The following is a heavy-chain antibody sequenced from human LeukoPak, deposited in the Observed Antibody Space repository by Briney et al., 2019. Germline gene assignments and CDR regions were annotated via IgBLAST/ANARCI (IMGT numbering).Heavy chain of an antibody. CDR2: IYPGDSDT. D-gene: IGHD6-13*01. J-gene: IGHJ3*02. V-gene: IGHV5-51*01. CDR1: GYSFTSYW. Sequence: GESLKISCKGSGYSFTSYWIGWVRQMPGKGLEWMGIIYPGDSDTRYSPSFQGQVTISADKSISTAYPQWSSLKASDTAMYYCASRPLLSSAAAESPGAFDIWGQGTMVTVSS. CDR3: ASRPLLSSAAAESPGAFDI.